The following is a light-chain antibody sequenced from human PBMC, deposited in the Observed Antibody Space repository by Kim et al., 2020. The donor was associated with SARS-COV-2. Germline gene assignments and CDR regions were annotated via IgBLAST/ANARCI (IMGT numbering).Light chain of an antibody. CDR1: QSVSSSY. CDR3: QQYGSSPLT. V-gene: IGKV3-20*01. J-gene: IGKJ4*01. CDR2: GAS. Sequence: DIVLTQSPGTLSLSPGERATLSCRASQSVSSSYLAWYQQKPGQAPRLLIYGASSRATGIPDRFSGSGSGTDFTLTISRLESEDFAVYYCQQYGSSPLTFGEGTKVDIK.